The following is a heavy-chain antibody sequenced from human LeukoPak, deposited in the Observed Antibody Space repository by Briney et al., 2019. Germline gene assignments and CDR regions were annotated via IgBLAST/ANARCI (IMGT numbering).Heavy chain of an antibody. V-gene: IGHV3-21*01. CDR3: ARGLSESSSSSMGY. CDR2: ITSSSSYI. CDR1: GFTFSSYS. Sequence: PGGSLRLSCAASGFTFSSYSMNWVRQARGKGLEWVSCITSSSSYIYYADSVKGRFTISRDNAKNSLYLQMNSLRAEDTAVYYCARGLSESSSSSMGYWGQGTLVTVSS. J-gene: IGHJ4*02. D-gene: IGHD2-2*01.